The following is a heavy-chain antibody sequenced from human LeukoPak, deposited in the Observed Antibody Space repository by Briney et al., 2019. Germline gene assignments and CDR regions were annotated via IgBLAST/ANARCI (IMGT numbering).Heavy chain of an antibody. CDR3: ARDGYCSSTSCWAMYYYYGMDV. CDR1: GFTFSSYS. D-gene: IGHD2-2*03. J-gene: IGHJ6*04. V-gene: IGHV3-21*01. Sequence: GGSLRLSCAASGFTFSSYSMNWVRQAPGKGLEWVSSISSSSSYIYYADSVKGRFTISRDNAKNSLYLQMSSLRAEDTAVYYCARDGYCSSTSCWAMYYYYGMDVWGKGTTVTVSS. CDR2: ISSSSSYI.